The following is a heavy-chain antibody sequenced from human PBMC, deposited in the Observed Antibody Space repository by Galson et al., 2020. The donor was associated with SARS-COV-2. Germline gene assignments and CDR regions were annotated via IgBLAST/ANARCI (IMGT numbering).Heavy chain of an antibody. D-gene: IGHD2-15*01. CDR1: GFTFSSYG. J-gene: IGHJ4*02. CDR3: ANLGYCSGGSCYSADY. Sequence: GGSLRLSCAASGFTFSSYGMHWVRQAPGKGLEWVAVISYAGSNKYYADSVKGRFTISRDNSKNTLYLQMNSLRAEDTAVYYCANLGYCSGGSCYSADYWGQGTLVTVSS. CDR2: ISYAGSNK. V-gene: IGHV3-30*18.